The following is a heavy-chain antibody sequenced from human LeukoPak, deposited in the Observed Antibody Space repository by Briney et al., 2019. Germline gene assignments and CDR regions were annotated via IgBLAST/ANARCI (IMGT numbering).Heavy chain of an antibody. CDR3: ARRPSGENWFDP. D-gene: IGHD1-26*01. J-gene: IGHJ5*02. Sequence: SETLSLTXAVSGYSISSGYYWGWIRQPPGKGLEWIGSIYHSGSTYYNPSLKSRVTISVDTSKNQFSLKLSSVTAADTAVYYCARRPSGENWFDPWGQGTLVTVSS. CDR1: GYSISSGYY. V-gene: IGHV4-38-2*01. CDR2: IYHSGST.